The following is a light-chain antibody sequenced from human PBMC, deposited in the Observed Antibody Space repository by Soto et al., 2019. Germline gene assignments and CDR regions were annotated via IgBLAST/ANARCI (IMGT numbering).Light chain of an antibody. V-gene: IGLV1-44*01. CDR2: SNG. Sequence: QSALTQPPSASGTPGQKVTISCSGSTSNIGSYTVNWYQQLPGTAPKLLIYSNGHRPSGVPDRFSGSKSGTSASLAISGLQSEDEADYYCATWDDTLNGVFGGGTKLTVL. CDR1: TSNIGSYT. CDR3: ATWDDTLNGV. J-gene: IGLJ3*02.